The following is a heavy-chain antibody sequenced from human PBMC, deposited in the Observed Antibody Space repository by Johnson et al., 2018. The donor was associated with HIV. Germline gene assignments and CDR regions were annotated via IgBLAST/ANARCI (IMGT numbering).Heavy chain of an antibody. J-gene: IGHJ3*02. V-gene: IGHV3-30-3*01. CDR2: ISYDGSNK. Sequence: QVHLVESGGGLVQPGGSLRLSCAASGFTFSSYAMYWVRQAPGKGLEWVAFISYDGSNKYYADSVKGRFTISRDNSKNTLYLQMNSLRAEDTAVYYCARTTYSSPGAFDIWGQGTMVTVSS. CDR1: GFTFSSYA. CDR3: ARTTYSSPGAFDI. D-gene: IGHD6-19*01.